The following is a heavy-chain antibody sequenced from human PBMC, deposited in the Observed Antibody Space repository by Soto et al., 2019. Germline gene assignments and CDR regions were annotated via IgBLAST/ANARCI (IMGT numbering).Heavy chain of an antibody. Sequence: QVQLQQSGSGLVKPSQTLSLTCAISGDSVSSSSAAWTWIRQSPSRGLEWLGRTYYRSKWYNQCAVSVKSRITINPDTSKNQFSLQLNSVTPEDTAVYYCARREHEHGKMDVWGRGTTVTVSS. V-gene: IGHV6-1*01. CDR3: ARREHEHGKMDV. D-gene: IGHD1-26*01. CDR2: TYYRSKWYN. CDR1: GDSVSSSSAA. J-gene: IGHJ6*02.